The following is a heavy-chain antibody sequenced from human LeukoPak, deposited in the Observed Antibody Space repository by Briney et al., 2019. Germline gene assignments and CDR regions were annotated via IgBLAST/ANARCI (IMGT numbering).Heavy chain of an antibody. V-gene: IGHV4-4*07. CDR2: IYTSGST. J-gene: IGHJ4*02. D-gene: IGHD2-15*01. Sequence: SETLSLTCTVSGGSISSYYWSWIRQPAGNGLEWIGRIYTSGSTNYNPSLKSRVTMSVDTSKNQFSLKLSSVTAADTAVYYCARGSCSGGSCYYFDYWGQGTLVTVSS. CDR1: GGSISSYY. CDR3: ARGSCSGGSCYYFDY.